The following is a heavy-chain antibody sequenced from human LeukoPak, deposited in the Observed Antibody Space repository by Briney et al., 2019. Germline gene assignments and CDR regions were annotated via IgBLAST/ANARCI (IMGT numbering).Heavy chain of an antibody. CDR2: IYTGGST. Sequence: PSETLSLTCTVSGGSISTYYWSWIRQPAGKGLEWIGRIYTGGSTNYNPSLESRVTISINTPENHFSLKLSSVTAADTAVYYCTRESGRGTFDLWGQGTMVTVSS. V-gene: IGHV4-4*07. CDR1: GGSISTYY. J-gene: IGHJ3*01. D-gene: IGHD3-10*01. CDR3: TRESGRGTFDL.